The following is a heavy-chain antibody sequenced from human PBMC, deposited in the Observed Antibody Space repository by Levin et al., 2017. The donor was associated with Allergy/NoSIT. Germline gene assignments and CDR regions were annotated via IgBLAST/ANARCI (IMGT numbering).Heavy chain of an antibody. CDR1: GFTFSGYA. D-gene: IGHD4-17*01. J-gene: IGHJ2*01. V-gene: IGHV3-23*01. CDR2: ISGSGTNT. Sequence: PGGSLRLSCAASGFTFSGYAMHWVRQAPGKGLEWVSTISGSGTNTQYTDSVKGRFTISRDNSKNTLFLQMNSLRAEDTAVFYCAKGFDYGLTWYIDLWGRGSLVAVSS. CDR3: AKGFDYGLTWYIDL.